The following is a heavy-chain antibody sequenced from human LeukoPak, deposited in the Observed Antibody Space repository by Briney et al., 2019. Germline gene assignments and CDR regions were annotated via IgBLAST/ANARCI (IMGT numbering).Heavy chain of an antibody. J-gene: IGHJ5*01. CDR2: IGDYGGDI. D-gene: IGHD1-20*01. CDR3: VKEPAITGIADS. V-gene: IGHV3-23*01. CDR1: GFTFNNYA. Sequence: GGSLRLSCAASGFTFNNYAMSWVHHVQGKCLEWVAAIGDYGGDIYNADSVKGGFTISKDNSKNRMQLQMNRLRAEDTAIYYCVKEPAITGIADSWGLGTLVTVSS.